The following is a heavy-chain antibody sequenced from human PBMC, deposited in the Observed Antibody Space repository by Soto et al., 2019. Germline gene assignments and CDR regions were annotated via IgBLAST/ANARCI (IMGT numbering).Heavy chain of an antibody. CDR3: ARHPERIAEIGWFAP. CDR1: GFTFSSYS. J-gene: IGHJ5*02. CDR2: ISNSSSTI. Sequence: EVQLVESGGGLVQPGGSLRLSCAASGFTFSSYSMNCVRQAPGKGLEWVSYISNSSSTIYYADPVKGRFTISRDNAKNSLYLEMNSLRGEDTAVYYCARHPERIAEIGWFAPWGKGTLVTVYS. D-gene: IGHD6-13*01. V-gene: IGHV3-48*01.